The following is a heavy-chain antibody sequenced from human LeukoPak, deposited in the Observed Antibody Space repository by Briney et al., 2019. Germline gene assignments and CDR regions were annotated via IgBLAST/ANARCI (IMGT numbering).Heavy chain of an antibody. V-gene: IGHV1-46*01. CDR3: ADNYYDSSGYTLGAFDI. CDR1: GYTFTSNY. D-gene: IGHD3-22*01. CDR2: ISPSGGST. J-gene: IGHJ3*02. Sequence: RASVKVSCKAFGYTFTSNYMHWVRQAPGQGPEWMGVISPSGGSTTYAQKFQGRVTLTRDMSTSTDYLELSSLRSEDTAVYYCADNYYDSSGYTLGAFDIWGQGTMVTVSS.